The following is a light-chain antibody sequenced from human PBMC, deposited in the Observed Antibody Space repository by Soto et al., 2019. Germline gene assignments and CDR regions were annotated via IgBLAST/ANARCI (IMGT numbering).Light chain of an antibody. Sequence: ELGMSLSPSTLSLSPGERGTLSCRASQSVGHNLAWYKQKPGQAPRLLIYDASSRATGIPDRYSGGGSRTDFTLTISRLEPEDFAGYYCQQFSSYPLTFGGGTKVDI. J-gene: IGKJ4*01. CDR1: QSVGHN. CDR2: DAS. V-gene: IGKV3-20*01. CDR3: QQFSSYPLT.